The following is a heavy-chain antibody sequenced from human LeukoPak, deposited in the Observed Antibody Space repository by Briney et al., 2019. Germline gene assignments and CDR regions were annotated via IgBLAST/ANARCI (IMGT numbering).Heavy chain of an antibody. CDR2: IYPGDSDT. J-gene: IGHJ4*02. Sequence: GESLKISCKGSGYSFTSYWIGWVRQMPGKGLEWMGIIYPGDSDTRYSPSFQGQVTISADKSISTAYLQWSSLKASDTAMYYCARDRYYGSGSYYIKFDYWGQGTLVTVSS. CDR3: ARDRYYGSGSYYIKFDY. V-gene: IGHV5-51*01. D-gene: IGHD3-10*01. CDR1: GYSFTSYW.